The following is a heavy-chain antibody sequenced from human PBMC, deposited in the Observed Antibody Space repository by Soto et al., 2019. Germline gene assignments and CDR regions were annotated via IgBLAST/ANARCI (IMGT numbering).Heavy chain of an antibody. V-gene: IGHV3-23*01. CDR1: GFTFSSYA. CDR3: AKDQPPVTTAEETDYYYYYMDV. J-gene: IGHJ6*03. D-gene: IGHD4-4*01. Sequence: PGGSLRLSCAASGFTFSSYAMSWVRQAPGKGLEWVSAISGSGGSTYYADSVKGRFTISRDNSKNTLYLQMNSLRAEDTAVYYCAKDQPPVTTAEETDYYYYYMDVWGKGTTVTVSS. CDR2: ISGSGGST.